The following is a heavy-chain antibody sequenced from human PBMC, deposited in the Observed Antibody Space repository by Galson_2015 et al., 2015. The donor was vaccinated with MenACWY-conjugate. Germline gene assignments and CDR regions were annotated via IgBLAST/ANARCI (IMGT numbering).Heavy chain of an antibody. Sequence: SLRLPCAASGFTFNNYWMHWVRQPPGKGLEWISYIKVDGSFSNYADSVKGRFTISTDNAKNMVYLQMDGLGDEDTAVYFCARDNNWSFDSWGQGTLVTVSS. V-gene: IGHV3-74*01. CDR2: IKVDGSFS. CDR3: ARDNNWSFDS. D-gene: IGHD1-1*01. CDR1: GFTFNNYW. J-gene: IGHJ4*02.